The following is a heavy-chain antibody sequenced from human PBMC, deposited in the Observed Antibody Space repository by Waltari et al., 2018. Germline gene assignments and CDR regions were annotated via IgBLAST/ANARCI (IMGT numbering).Heavy chain of an antibody. Sequence: EVQLVESGGGLVQPGGSLRLSCAASGITVGNNSRSWFRQAPGKGLELISLIYSSGSTYYADSVKGRFTISRDNSKNTLYLQMNSLRSEDTAVYFCARDPPGVAAAGPGRGWGQGTLVTVSS. CDR3: ARDPPGVAAAGPGRG. CDR1: GITVGNNS. CDR2: IYSSGST. D-gene: IGHD6-25*01. V-gene: IGHV3-66*02. J-gene: IGHJ4*02.